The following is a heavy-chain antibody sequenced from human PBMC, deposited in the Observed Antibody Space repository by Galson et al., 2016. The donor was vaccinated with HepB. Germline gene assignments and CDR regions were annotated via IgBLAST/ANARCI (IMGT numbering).Heavy chain of an antibody. CDR1: GFTFGDYA. CDR2: ISWNSDDI. Sequence: SLRLSCAASGFTFGDYAMHWVRQSPARGLEWVSGISWNSDDIAYAESVKGRFTISRDNSQNSLYLQMNGLRADDTAFYYCTRGTTVTLTPYYFDSWGQGILVTVSS. V-gene: IGHV3-9*01. CDR3: TRGTTVTLTPYYFDS. D-gene: IGHD4-17*01. J-gene: IGHJ4*02.